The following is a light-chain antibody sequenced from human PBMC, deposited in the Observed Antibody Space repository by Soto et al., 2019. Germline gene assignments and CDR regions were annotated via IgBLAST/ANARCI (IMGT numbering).Light chain of an antibody. CDR2: TTS. J-gene: IGKJ4*01. Sequence: DIQMTQSPSSLSASVGDRVTITCRASQGIRNDLGWYQQKPGKAPKRLIYTTSTLESGVPSRFNGSGSELEFPLTLSSLQPEDFATCYCLPHNTYPLTFGGGTKVEIK. CDR1: QGIRND. V-gene: IGKV1-17*01. CDR3: LPHNTYPLT.